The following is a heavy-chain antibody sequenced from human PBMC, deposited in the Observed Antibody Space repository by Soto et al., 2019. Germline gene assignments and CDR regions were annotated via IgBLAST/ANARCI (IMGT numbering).Heavy chain of an antibody. D-gene: IGHD5-12*01. CDR1: GFIFTNYA. Sequence: GGSLRLSCAASGFIFTNYAMNWVRQAPGKGLEWVSVIGGRGNSAYYADPVQGRFTISRDNSKNTLSLQMSSLTADDTAIYYCVREGRGSFDFWGRGTMVTVSS. J-gene: IGHJ3*01. CDR3: VREGRGSFDF. V-gene: IGHV3-23*01. CDR2: IGGRGNSA.